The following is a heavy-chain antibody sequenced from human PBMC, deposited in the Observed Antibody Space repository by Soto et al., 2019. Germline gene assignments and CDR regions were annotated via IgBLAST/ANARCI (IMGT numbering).Heavy chain of an antibody. CDR1: GDSIRSYY. D-gene: IGHD3-22*01. Sequence: LSLPCTVSGDSIRSYYWSWIRQPPGKGLEWIGYIYDSGSTNYNPSLKSRVTISVDTSKSQFSLKLSSVTAADTAVYYCARDRAYYESSGLYFDYWGQGTLVTVSS. CDR3: ARDRAYYESSGLYFDY. V-gene: IGHV4-59*01. CDR2: IYDSGST. J-gene: IGHJ4*02.